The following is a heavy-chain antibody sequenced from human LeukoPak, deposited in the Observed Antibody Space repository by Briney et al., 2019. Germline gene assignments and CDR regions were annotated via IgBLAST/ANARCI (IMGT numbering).Heavy chain of an antibody. D-gene: IGHD2-8*02. J-gene: IGHJ4*02. Sequence: GGSLRLSCAASGCKFDDYAMLWVRQVPGKGLEGASFITGDGGNTYYADSVKGRFTISRDNSKNSLYLQMNSLRAEDTALYYCAKDLPNTGWTSWGQGTLVTVSS. CDR2: ITGDGGNT. V-gene: IGHV3-43*02. CDR1: GCKFDDYA. CDR3: AKDLPNTGWTS.